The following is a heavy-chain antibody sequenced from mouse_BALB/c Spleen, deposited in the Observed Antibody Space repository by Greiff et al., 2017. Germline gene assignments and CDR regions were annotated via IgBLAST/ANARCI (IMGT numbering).Heavy chain of an antibody. CDR1: GFTINDYY. CDR2: IDPENGDT. Sequence: VQLQQSGAELVRSGASVKLSCTASGFTINDYYMHWVKQRPEQGLEWIGWIDPENGDTEYAPTLQGKATMTADTSSNTAYLQLSSLTSEDTAVYYCDADGSPGFAYWGQGTLVTVSA. V-gene: IGHV14-4*02. CDR3: DADGSPGFAY. J-gene: IGHJ3*01. D-gene: IGHD2-3*01.